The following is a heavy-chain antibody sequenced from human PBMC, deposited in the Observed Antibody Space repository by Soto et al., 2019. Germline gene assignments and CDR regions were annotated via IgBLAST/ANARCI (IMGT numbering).Heavy chain of an antibody. CDR2: IYYSGST. CDR1: GGSISSYY. Sequence: SETLSLTCTVSGGSISSYYWSWIRQPPGKGLEWIGYIYYSGSTNYNPSLKSRVTISVDTSKNQFSLKLSSVTAADTAVYYCARSLGYCSGGSCPLFYFDYWGQGTLVTVSS. V-gene: IGHV4-59*08. CDR3: ARSLGYCSGGSCPLFYFDY. J-gene: IGHJ4*02. D-gene: IGHD2-15*01.